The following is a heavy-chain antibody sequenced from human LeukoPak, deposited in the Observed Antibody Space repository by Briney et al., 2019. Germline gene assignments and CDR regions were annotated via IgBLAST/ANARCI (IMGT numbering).Heavy chain of an antibody. CDR1: GFTFSSYA. CDR2: VSGSGGST. CDR3: AKGAAMIVVVILYYYYYGMDV. V-gene: IGHV3-23*01. Sequence: GGSLRLSCAASGFTFSSYAMSWVRQAPGKGLEWVSAVSGSGGSTYYADSVKGRFTISRDNSKNTLYLQMNSLRAEDTAVYYCAKGAAMIVVVILYYYYYGMDVWGQGTTVTVSS. J-gene: IGHJ6*02. D-gene: IGHD3-22*01.